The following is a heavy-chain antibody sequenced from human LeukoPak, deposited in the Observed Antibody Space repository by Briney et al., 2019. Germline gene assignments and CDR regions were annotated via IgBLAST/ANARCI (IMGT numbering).Heavy chain of an antibody. V-gene: IGHV3-53*01. CDR3: ARNVVATISVCFDP. J-gene: IGHJ5*02. Sequence: QPGVSLRLSCAASGFTVSSNYMSWVRQAPGKGLEWVSVIYSGGSTYYADSVKGRFTISRDNSKNTLYLQMNSLRAEDTAVYYCARNVVATISVCFDPRAREPWSPSPQ. CDR2: IYSGGST. CDR1: GFTVSSNY. D-gene: IGHD5-12*01.